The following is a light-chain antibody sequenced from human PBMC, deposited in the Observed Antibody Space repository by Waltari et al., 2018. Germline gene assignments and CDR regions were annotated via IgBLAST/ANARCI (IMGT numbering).Light chain of an antibody. CDR3: QQYGSSPPLT. J-gene: IGKJ4*01. CDR1: QSVSSSY. V-gene: IGKV3-20*01. CDR2: GGS. Sequence: EIVLTQSPGTLSLSPGERATLPCRASQSVSSSYLAWYQQKPGQAPRLLIYGGSSTATGIPDRFSGSGSGTDFTLTISRLEPEDFAVYYCQQYGSSPPLTFGGGTKVEIK.